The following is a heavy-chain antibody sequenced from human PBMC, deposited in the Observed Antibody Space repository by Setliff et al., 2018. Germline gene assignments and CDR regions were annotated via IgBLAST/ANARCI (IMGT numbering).Heavy chain of an antibody. CDR1: GGPINSDRYY. V-gene: IGHV4-39*01. Sequence: SETLSLTCTVSGGPINSDRYYWGWIRQPPGKGLEWIGSMYSSGSTYYNPSLKSRVTISEDMSENQISLKLNPVTAADTAVYYCVRTFNGSPADRWGQGTLVTVSS. J-gene: IGHJ5*02. D-gene: IGHD2-2*01. CDR2: MYSSGST. CDR3: VRTFNGSPADR.